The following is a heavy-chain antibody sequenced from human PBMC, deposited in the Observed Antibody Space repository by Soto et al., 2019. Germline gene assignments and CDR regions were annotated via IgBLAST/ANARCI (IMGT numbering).Heavy chain of an antibody. CDR3: ARGPGVPAAVYYYYGMGV. Sequence: ASVKVSCKASGYTFTSYGISWVRQAPGQGLEWMGWISTYNRNTTYAQKLQGRVTMTTDTSTSTAYMELRSLSSDDAAVYYCARGPGVPAAVYYYYGMGVWGQGTTVTVSS. V-gene: IGHV1-18*01. J-gene: IGHJ6*02. CDR1: GYTFTSYG. CDR2: ISTYNRNT. D-gene: IGHD2-2*01.